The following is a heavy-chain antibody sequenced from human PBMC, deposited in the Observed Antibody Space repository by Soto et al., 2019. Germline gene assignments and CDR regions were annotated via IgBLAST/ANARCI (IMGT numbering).Heavy chain of an antibody. CDR1: GGTFSSYA. CDR2: IIPIFGTA. Sequence: WASVKVSCKASGGTFSSYAISWVRQAPGQGLEWMGGIIPIFGTANYAQKFQGRVTITADESTSTAYMELSSLRSEDTAVYYCARGLVNWFDPWGQGTLVTVSS. J-gene: IGHJ5*02. V-gene: IGHV1-69*13. CDR3: ARGLVNWFDP.